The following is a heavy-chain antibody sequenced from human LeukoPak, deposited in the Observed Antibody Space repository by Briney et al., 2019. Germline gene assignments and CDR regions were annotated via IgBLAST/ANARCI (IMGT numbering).Heavy chain of an antibody. CDR2: ITGSGGRT. D-gene: IGHD6-19*01. Sequence: PGGSLRLSCAASGFTFSSYAMNWVRQAPGKGLEWVSAITGSGGRTYYADSVKGRFTISRDNSKNTLYLQMNSLRAEDTAVYYCAKDRGSSGWYGWFDPWGQGTLVTVSS. CDR3: AKDRGSSGWYGWFDP. J-gene: IGHJ5*02. CDR1: GFTFSSYA. V-gene: IGHV3-23*01.